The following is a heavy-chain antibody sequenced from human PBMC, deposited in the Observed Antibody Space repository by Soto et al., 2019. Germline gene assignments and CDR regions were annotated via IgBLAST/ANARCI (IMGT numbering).Heavy chain of an antibody. CDR3: ARELLPGYSSGWYDG. Sequence: QTGGSLRLSCAASGLTFSSYGMHWVRQAPGKGLEWVAVIWYDGSNKYYADSVKGRFTISRDNSKNTLYLQMNSLRAEDTAVYYCARELLPGYSSGWYDGWGQGTLVTVSS. CDR1: GLTFSSYG. CDR2: IWYDGSNK. D-gene: IGHD6-19*01. V-gene: IGHV3-33*01. J-gene: IGHJ4*02.